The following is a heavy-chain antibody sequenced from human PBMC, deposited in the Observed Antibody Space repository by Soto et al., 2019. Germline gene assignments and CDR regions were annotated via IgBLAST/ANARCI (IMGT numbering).Heavy chain of an antibody. CDR2: IIPIFGNT. CDR3: ARARVDSSSWYGHYYYGMDV. V-gene: IGHV1-18*01. CDR1: GGTFSSYA. D-gene: IGHD6-13*01. Sequence: ASVKVSCKASGGTFSSYAISWVRQAPGQGLEWMGGIIPIFGNTNYAQKLQGRVTMTTDTSTSTAYMELRSLRSDDTAVYYCARARVDSSSWYGHYYYGMDVWGQGTTVTVSS. J-gene: IGHJ6*02.